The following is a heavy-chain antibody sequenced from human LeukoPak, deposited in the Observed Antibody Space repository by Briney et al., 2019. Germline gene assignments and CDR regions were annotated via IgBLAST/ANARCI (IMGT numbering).Heavy chain of an antibody. J-gene: IGHJ4*02. V-gene: IGHV3-21*01. CDR3: ARRLRRNYFDY. CDR2: ISSSSSYI. Sequence: PGGSLRLSCAASGFTLSTYDMHWVRQAPGKGLEWVSSISSSSSYIYYADSVKGRFTISRDNAKNSLYLQMNSLRAEDTAVYYCARRLRRNYFDYWGQGTLVTVSS. CDR1: GFTLSTYD. D-gene: IGHD4-17*01.